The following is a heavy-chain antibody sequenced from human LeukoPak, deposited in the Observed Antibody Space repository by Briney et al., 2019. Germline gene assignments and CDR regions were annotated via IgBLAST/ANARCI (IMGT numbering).Heavy chain of an antibody. CDR1: GYTFTGYY. Sequence: ASVKVSCKASGYTFTGYYIHWVRQAPGQGLEWMGRIIPILGIANYAQKFQGRVTITADKSTSTAYMELSSLRSEDTAVYYCARVGCLSSTSCSSYYWYFDLWGRGTLVTVSS. J-gene: IGHJ2*01. CDR2: IIPILGIA. V-gene: IGHV1-69*04. CDR3: ARVGCLSSTSCSSYYWYFDL. D-gene: IGHD2-2*01.